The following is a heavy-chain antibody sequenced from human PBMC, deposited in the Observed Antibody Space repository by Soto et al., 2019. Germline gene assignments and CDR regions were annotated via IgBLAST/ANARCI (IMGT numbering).Heavy chain of an antibody. CDR2: ISGSGGTT. D-gene: IGHD6-13*01. CDR1: GFTFSSYA. J-gene: IGHJ4*02. Sequence: EEQLLESGGGLVQPGGSLRLSCAASGFTFSSYAMAWVRQAPGRGLEWVSAISGSGGTTYYADSVKGRFTISRDNSKNTLYLQMNSLRAEDTAIFFCEKRVYAASAGTYYFDYWGQGTLVTVSS. V-gene: IGHV3-23*01. CDR3: EKRVYAASAGTYYFDY.